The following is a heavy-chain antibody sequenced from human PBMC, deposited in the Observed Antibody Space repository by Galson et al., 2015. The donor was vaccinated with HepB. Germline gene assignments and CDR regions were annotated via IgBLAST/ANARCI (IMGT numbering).Heavy chain of an antibody. CDR2: IPYDGSYK. J-gene: IGHJ4*03. CDR1: GFTFSSYA. V-gene: IGHV3-30-3*01. Sequence: SLRLSCAASGFTFSSYAMHWVRQAPGKGLQWVAIIPYDGSYKYYADSVQGRFTISRDNSKNTVYLRMNSLRPEDTAVYYCARGGGYFDYWGQGTLVTVSS. D-gene: IGHD2-15*01. CDR3: ARGGGYFDY.